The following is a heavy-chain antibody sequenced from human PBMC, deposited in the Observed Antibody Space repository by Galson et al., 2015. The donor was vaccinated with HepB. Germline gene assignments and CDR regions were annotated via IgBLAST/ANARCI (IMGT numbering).Heavy chain of an antibody. Sequence: SLRLSCAASGFTFSSHGMHWVRQAPGKGLECVAGIWSDGSKKHYADSVKGRFTISRDNSKNTLFLQMNSLRPEDTAIYFCARQAYAPFFESWGQGTLVTVSS. D-gene: IGHD4-17*01. CDR2: IWSDGSKK. J-gene: IGHJ4*02. CDR3: ARQAYAPFFES. V-gene: IGHV3-33*01. CDR1: GFTFSSHG.